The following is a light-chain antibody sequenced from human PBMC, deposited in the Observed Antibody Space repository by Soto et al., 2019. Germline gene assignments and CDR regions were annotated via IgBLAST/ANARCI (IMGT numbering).Light chain of an antibody. CDR1: QSLLHSNGYNY. CDR2: LGS. V-gene: IGKV2-28*01. J-gene: IGKJ4*01. Sequence: DIVMTQSPLSLPVTPGEPASISCRSSQSLLHSNGYNYLDWYLQKPGQSPQLLIYLGSNRASGVPDRFSGSGSGTDFTLKISRVEAEDVRVYYCMQALQTPTTFGGWTKLEIK. CDR3: MQALQTPTT.